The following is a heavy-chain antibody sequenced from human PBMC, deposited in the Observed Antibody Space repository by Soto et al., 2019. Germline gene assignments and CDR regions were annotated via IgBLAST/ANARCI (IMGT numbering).Heavy chain of an antibody. CDR3: ARHRGIQVTTQFDS. V-gene: IGHV4-39*01. J-gene: IGHJ4*02. Sequence: PSETLSLTCTVSGGSVSSTNYYWGWIRQSPGKGLEWIGSVYYSGSTYYSPSLKSRVTISVDTSKNQFSLRLSSVTAADTAIYYCARHRGIQVTTQFDSWGLGTLVTVS. D-gene: IGHD4-17*01. CDR2: VYYSGST. CDR1: GGSVSSTNYY.